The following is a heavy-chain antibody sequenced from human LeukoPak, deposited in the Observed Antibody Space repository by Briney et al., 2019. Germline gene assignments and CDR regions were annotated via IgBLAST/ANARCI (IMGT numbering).Heavy chain of an antibody. CDR3: ARRAIAEGFDY. Sequence: PGGSLRLSCAVSGFTFSSYEMNWVRQAPGKGLGWVSYISSSGRTIYYADSVKGRFTISRDNAKNSLYLQMNSLRVEDTAVYYCARRAIAEGFDYWGQGTLVTVSS. V-gene: IGHV3-48*03. CDR2: ISSSGRTI. D-gene: IGHD6-13*01. J-gene: IGHJ4*02. CDR1: GFTFSSYE.